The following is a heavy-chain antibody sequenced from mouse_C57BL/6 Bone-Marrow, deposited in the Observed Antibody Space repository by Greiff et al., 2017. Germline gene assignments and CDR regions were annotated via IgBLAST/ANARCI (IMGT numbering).Heavy chain of an antibody. Sequence: EVQLQQSGAELVRPGASVKLSCTASGFNIKDDYMHWVKQRPEQGLEWIGWIDPENGDTEYASKFQGKATITADTSSNTAYLQLSSLTSGDTAVYYCTTQATTDYWGQGTTLTVSS. CDR2: IDPENGDT. D-gene: IGHD3-2*02. CDR1: GFNIKDDY. V-gene: IGHV14-4*01. CDR3: TTQATTDY. J-gene: IGHJ2*01.